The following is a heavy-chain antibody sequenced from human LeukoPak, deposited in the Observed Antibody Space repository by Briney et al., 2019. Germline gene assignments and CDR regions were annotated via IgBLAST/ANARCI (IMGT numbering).Heavy chain of an antibody. D-gene: IGHD6-6*01. Sequence: GGSLRLSCAASGLTFDDYAMHWVRQAPGKGLEWVSGISWNSGSIGYADSVKGRFTISRDNAKNSLYLQMNSLRAEDTALYYCAKDTGSSSYWYYFDYWGQGTLVTVSS. CDR3: AKDTGSSSYWYYFDY. V-gene: IGHV3-9*01. CDR1: GLTFDDYA. J-gene: IGHJ4*02. CDR2: ISWNSGSI.